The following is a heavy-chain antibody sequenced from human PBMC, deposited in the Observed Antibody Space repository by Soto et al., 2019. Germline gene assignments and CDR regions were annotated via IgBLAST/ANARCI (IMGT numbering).Heavy chain of an antibody. V-gene: IGHV1-18*01. D-gene: IGHD5-12*01. Sequence: ASVKVSCKACGYSFSFYGINWVRQAPGQGLEWMGWINPSDGNRNFAQKFEDRVTMTTATSTNTVFMELRSLKSDDTAVYYCARDPDIVATITPYYYYGMDVWGQGTTVTAP. CDR2: INPSDGNR. CDR1: GYSFSFYG. CDR3: ARDPDIVATITPYYYYGMDV. J-gene: IGHJ6*02.